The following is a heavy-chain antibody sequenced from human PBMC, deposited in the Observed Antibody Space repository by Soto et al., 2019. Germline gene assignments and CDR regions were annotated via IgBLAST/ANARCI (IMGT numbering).Heavy chain of an antibody. CDR1: GGTFSSYA. CDR3: ARSYSNYAYYYYYGMDV. J-gene: IGHJ6*02. Sequence: QVQLVQSGAEVKKPGSSVKVSCKASGGTFSSYAISWVRQAPGQGLEWMGGIIPIFGTANYAQKFQGRVTITADESTSTAYMELSSLRSEDTAVYYCARSYSNYAYYYYYGMDVWGQGTTVTVSS. CDR2: IIPIFGTA. V-gene: IGHV1-69*12. D-gene: IGHD4-4*01.